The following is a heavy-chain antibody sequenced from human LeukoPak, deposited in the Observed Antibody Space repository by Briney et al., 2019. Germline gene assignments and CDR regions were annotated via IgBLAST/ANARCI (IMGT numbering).Heavy chain of an antibody. D-gene: IGHD5-12*01. Sequence: SCKASGYTFTSYDMHWVRQAPGTGLEWVAFIRSDGSNKYYADSVKGRFTISRDNSKNTLYLQLNSLRAEDTAVYYCAKVMDRDIVATIRLGSQYYFDYWGQGTLVTVSS. V-gene: IGHV3-30*02. CDR1: GYTFTSYD. CDR2: IRSDGSNK. CDR3: AKVMDRDIVATIRLGSQYYFDY. J-gene: IGHJ4*02.